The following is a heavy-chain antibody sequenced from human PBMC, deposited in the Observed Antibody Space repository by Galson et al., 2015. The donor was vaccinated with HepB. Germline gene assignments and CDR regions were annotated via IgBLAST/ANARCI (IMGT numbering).Heavy chain of an antibody. D-gene: IGHD6-13*01. CDR1: GFTVSSNY. Sequence: SLRLSCAASGFTVSSNYMSWVRQAPGKGLEWVSVIYSGGSTYYADSVKGRFTISRDNSKNTLYLQMNSLRAEDTAVYYCARDRWYGPRGYFDYWGQGTLVTVSS. V-gene: IGHV3-66*02. CDR2: IYSGGST. CDR3: ARDRWYGPRGYFDY. J-gene: IGHJ4*02.